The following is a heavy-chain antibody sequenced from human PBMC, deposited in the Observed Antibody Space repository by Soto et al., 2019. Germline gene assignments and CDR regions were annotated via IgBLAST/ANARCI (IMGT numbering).Heavy chain of an antibody. CDR2: ISHKSSAT. V-gene: IGHV3-48*02. J-gene: IGHJ4*02. Sequence: EVQLVESGGGLVQPGGSLRLSCAGSGFTFSNYAMNWVRQAPGKGLEWVSYISHKSSATYHADSVKGRFTISRDNAQNSLYLQMNSPTDEDPAIYYLSRDPYSSTTVTKMDYWGRGTLVTVSS. CDR1: GFTFSNYA. D-gene: IGHD4-17*01. CDR3: SRDPYSSTTVTKMDY.